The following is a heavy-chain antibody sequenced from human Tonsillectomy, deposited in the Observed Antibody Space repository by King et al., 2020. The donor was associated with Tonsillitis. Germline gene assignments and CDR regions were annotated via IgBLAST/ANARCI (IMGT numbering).Heavy chain of an antibody. CDR1: GGSIGSGYYY. Sequence: VQLQESGPGLVKPSQTLSLTCIVSGGSIGSGYYYGSWIRQHPGKGLEWIGYLYYSGGTYYNPSLKSRVTISVDTSKNQFSLEMSSVTAADTAVYYCARLVGYYYYMDVWGKGTTVTVSS. CDR2: LYYSGGT. J-gene: IGHJ6*03. V-gene: IGHV4-31*03. CDR3: ARLVGYYYYMDV. D-gene: IGHD2-15*01.